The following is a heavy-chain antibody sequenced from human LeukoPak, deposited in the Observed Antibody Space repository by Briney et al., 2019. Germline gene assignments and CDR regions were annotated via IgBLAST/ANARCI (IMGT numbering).Heavy chain of an antibody. CDR3: ARGGFYGDFTQFDY. CDR2: ISASGGST. V-gene: IGHV3-23*01. Sequence: GGTLRLSCAASGFIFSSYGMSWVRQAPGKGLEWVSTISASGGSTYYADSVKGRFTISRDNSKNTLYLQMNSLRAEDTAVYYCARGGFYGDFTQFDYWGQGTLVTVSS. D-gene: IGHD4-17*01. J-gene: IGHJ4*02. CDR1: GFIFSSYG.